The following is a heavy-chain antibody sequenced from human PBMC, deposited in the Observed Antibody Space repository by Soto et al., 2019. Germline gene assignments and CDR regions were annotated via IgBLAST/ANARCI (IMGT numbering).Heavy chain of an antibody. CDR1: GFTFSDYY. D-gene: IGHD3-3*01. V-gene: IGHV3-11*01. Sequence: GGSLRHSFAVSGFTFSDYYMSWIRKAPGKGLEWVSYISSRGSSIYYADSVKGRFTISRDNAKNSLYLQMNGLRAEDTAVYYCARGYYDFWSGYYISPYGMDVWGQGTTVTVSS. CDR3: ARGYYDFWSGYYISPYGMDV. J-gene: IGHJ6*02. CDR2: ISSRGSSI.